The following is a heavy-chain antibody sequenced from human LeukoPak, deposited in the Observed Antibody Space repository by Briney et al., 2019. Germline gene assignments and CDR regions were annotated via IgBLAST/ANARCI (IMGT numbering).Heavy chain of an antibody. CDR1: GFTFDDYA. V-gene: IGHV3-9*01. Sequence: GRSLRLSCAASGFTFDDYAMHWVRQAPGKSLEWVSGISWNSGSIGYADSVKGRFTISRDNAKNSLYLQMNSLRAEDTALYYCANATYYYDSSGYYFLDYWGQGTLVTVSS. J-gene: IGHJ4*02. D-gene: IGHD3-22*01. CDR2: ISWNSGSI. CDR3: ANATYYYDSSGYYFLDY.